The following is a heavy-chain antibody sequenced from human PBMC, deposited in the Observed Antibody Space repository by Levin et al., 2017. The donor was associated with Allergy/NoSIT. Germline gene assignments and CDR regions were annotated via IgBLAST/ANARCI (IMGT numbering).Heavy chain of an antibody. CDR2: ISGKNGHT. CDR3: ARESSGYGPGYYGMDV. Sequence: GASVKVSCTASGYSFTNNGISWVRQAPGQGLEWMGWISGKNGHTRYAQTFQGRITMTRDTGSSTVYMELRSLRSDDTAVYYCARESSGYGPGYYGMDVWGQGTTVTVSS. D-gene: IGHD5-12*01. CDR1: GYSFTNNG. V-gene: IGHV1-18*01. J-gene: IGHJ6*02.